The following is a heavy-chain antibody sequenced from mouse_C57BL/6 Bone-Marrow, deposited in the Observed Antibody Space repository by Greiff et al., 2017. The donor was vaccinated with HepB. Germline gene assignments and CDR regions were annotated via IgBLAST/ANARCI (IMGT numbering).Heavy chain of an antibody. D-gene: IGHD2-1*01. CDR1: GFTFSSYA. Sequence: EVQRVESGGGLVKPGGSLKLSCAASGFTFSSYAMSWVRQTPEKRLEWVATISDGGSYTYYPDNVKGRFTISRDNAKNNLYLQMSHLKSEDTAMYYCARRYCNYGFAYWGQGTLVTVSA. CDR3: ARRYCNYGFAY. CDR2: ISDGGSYT. J-gene: IGHJ3*01. V-gene: IGHV5-4*01.